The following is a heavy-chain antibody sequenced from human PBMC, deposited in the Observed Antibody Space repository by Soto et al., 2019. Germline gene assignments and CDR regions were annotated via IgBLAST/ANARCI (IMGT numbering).Heavy chain of an antibody. D-gene: IGHD3-3*01. V-gene: IGHV2-5*01. J-gene: IGHJ4*02. CDR1: GFSLTTTSMG. CDR2: IYWNDDK. Sequence: ITLKESGPTLVKPTETLTLTCTFSGFSLTTTSMGVGWIRQPPGKALQWLALIYWNDDKRYSPSLKTRLTITKYTSKNQVVLMMTNMDPVDTGTYYCAHVLWSGEYFDYWGQGALVTVSS. CDR3: AHVLWSGEYFDY.